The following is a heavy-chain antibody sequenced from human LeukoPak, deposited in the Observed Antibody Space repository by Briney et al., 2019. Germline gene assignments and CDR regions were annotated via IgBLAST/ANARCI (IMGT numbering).Heavy chain of an antibody. CDR1: GFSFSSYT. J-gene: IGHJ6*02. CDR3: ARAYHYVMDV. V-gene: IGHV3-48*01. CDR2: IDRSGNSK. Sequence: PGGSLRLSCAASGFSFSSYTMNWVRQAPGKGLEWLSYIDRSGNSKYYADSVRGRFTIARDNARNSLYLQMNSLRAEDTAVYFCARAYHYVMDVWGQGTTVIVSS.